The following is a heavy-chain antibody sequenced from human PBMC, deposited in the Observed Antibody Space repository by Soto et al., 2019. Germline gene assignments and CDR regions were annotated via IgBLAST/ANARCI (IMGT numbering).Heavy chain of an antibody. CDR1: GGTFSSYA. Sequence: SVKVSCKASGGTFSSYAISWVRQAPGQGLEWMGGIIPIFGTANYAQKFQGRVTITADESTSTAYMELSSLRSEDTAVYYCARDYYSRSWDFDYWGQGTLVTVSS. D-gene: IGHD6-13*01. V-gene: IGHV1-69*13. CDR3: ARDYYSRSWDFDY. CDR2: IIPIFGTA. J-gene: IGHJ4*02.